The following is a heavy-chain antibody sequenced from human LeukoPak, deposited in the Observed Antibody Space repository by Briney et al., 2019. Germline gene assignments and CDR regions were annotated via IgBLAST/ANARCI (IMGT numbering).Heavy chain of an antibody. Sequence: GGSLRLSCAASVYTFSNYWMHWVRQAPGKGPVWVSRIKSDGSSTRFADSVQGRFTISRDNGKNRLYLQMNSLRAEDRAVYYCARGGDSSNWYPGYFDYWGQGALVTVSS. CDR1: VYTFSNYW. CDR2: IKSDGSST. D-gene: IGHD6-13*01. CDR3: ARGGDSSNWYPGYFDY. J-gene: IGHJ4*02. V-gene: IGHV3-74*01.